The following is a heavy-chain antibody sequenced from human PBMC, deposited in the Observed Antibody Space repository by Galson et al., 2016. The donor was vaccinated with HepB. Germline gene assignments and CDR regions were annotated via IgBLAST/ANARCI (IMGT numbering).Heavy chain of an antibody. CDR2: IYPDDSDT. J-gene: IGHJ4*02. Sequence: QSGAEVKEPGESLKISCKGSGYFFTSYWIAWVRQMPGRGLEWMGIIYPDDSDTRYSPSFQGQVIISADKSISTAYLQWSSLKASDTAIYYCVRGQSYYDYWGQGTLVIVSP. CDR1: GYFFTSYW. CDR3: VRGQSYYDY. V-gene: IGHV5-51*01.